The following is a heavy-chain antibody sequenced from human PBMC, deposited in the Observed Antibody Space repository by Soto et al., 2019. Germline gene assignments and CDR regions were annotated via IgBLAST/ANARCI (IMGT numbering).Heavy chain of an antibody. CDR3: ASSEVRGVIITNYYYYMDV. J-gene: IGHJ6*03. Sequence: PGGSLRLSCAASGFTFSSYWMSWVRQAPGKGLEWVANIKQDGSEKYYVDSVKGRFTISRDNAKNSLYLQMNSLRAEDTAVYYCASSEVRGVIITNYYYYMDVWGKGTTVTVSS. V-gene: IGHV3-7*01. D-gene: IGHD3-10*01. CDR2: IKQDGSEK. CDR1: GFTFSSYW.